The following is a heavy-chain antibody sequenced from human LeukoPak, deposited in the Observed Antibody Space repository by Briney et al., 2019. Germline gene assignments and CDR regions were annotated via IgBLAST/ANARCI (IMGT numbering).Heavy chain of an antibody. CDR1: GYSFTKNW. Sequence: GESLKISCEGSGYSFTKNWIGWVRQMPGKGLEWMGIIYPPDSDTRYGRSFQGQVTISVDESITTAYLQWSSLKASDTAMYYCAIRYSGSYNDYWGQGTLVTVSS. V-gene: IGHV5-51*01. J-gene: IGHJ4*02. CDR3: AIRYSGSYNDY. D-gene: IGHD1-26*01. CDR2: IYPPDSDT.